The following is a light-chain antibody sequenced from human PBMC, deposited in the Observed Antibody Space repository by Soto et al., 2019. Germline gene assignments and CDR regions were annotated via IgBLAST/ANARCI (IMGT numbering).Light chain of an antibody. CDR2: DVG. CDR3: SSYTTSTTYV. CDR1: SSDVGAYNY. Sequence: QSALTQPASVSGSPGQSIASSCTGTSSDVGAYNYVSWFQQHPGKAPKLIIYDVGSRPSGVSNRFSGSKSGNTASLTISGLQAEDEADYYCSSYTTSTTYVFGTGTKLTVL. J-gene: IGLJ1*01. V-gene: IGLV2-14*03.